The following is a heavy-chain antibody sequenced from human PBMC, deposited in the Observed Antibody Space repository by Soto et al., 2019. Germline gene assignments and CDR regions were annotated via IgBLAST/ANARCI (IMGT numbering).Heavy chain of an antibody. CDR2: ISGSGGST. J-gene: IGHJ4*02. V-gene: IGHV3-23*01. CDR1: GFTFSSYA. D-gene: IGHD6-13*01. Sequence: GGSLRLSCAASGFTFSSYAMSWVRQAPGKGLEWVSAISGSGGSTYYADSVKGRFTISRDNSKKTLYLQMNSLRAEDTAVYYCAKDRRRIAAAGTSFDYWGQGTLVTVSS. CDR3: AKDRRRIAAAGTSFDY.